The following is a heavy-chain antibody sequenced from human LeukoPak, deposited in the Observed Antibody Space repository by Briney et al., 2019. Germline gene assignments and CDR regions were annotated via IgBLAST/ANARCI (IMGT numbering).Heavy chain of an antibody. CDR2: MNPNSGNT. CDR3: ARGAPYYDILTGYSSDY. Sequence: ASVKVSCKASGYTFTSYDINWVRQATGQGLEWMGWMNPNSGNTGYARKFQGRATMTRNTSKSTAYMELSSLRSEDTAVYYCARGAPYYDILTGYSSDYWGQGTLVTVSS. D-gene: IGHD3-9*01. CDR1: GYTFTSYD. J-gene: IGHJ4*02. V-gene: IGHV1-8*01.